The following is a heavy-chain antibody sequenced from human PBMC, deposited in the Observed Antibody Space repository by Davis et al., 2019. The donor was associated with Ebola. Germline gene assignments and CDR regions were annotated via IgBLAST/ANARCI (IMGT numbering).Heavy chain of an antibody. V-gene: IGHV5-51*01. CDR2: IYPGDSDT. CDR1: GYTFANYW. D-gene: IGHD6-19*01. J-gene: IGHJ6*02. Sequence: GESLKISCKGSGYTFANYWVAWVRQMPGKGLEWMGIIYPGDSDTRYSPSFQGQVTISADKSISTAYLQWSSLKASDTAMYYCAKYSSGWYDYYYGMDVWGQGTTVTVSS. CDR3: AKYSSGWYDYYYGMDV.